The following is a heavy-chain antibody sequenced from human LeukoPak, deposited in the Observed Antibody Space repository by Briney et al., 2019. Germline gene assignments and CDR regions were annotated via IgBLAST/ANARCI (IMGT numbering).Heavy chain of an antibody. CDR3: ARVVSGYDSRYFDY. J-gene: IGHJ4*02. CDR1: GFTFSSYS. D-gene: IGHD5-12*01. CDR2: ISSSSSTI. V-gene: IGHV3-48*04. Sequence: GGSLRLSCAASGFTFSSYSMNWVRQAPGKGLEWVSYISSSSSTIYYADSVKGRFTISRDNAKNSLYLQMNSLRAEDTAVYYCARVVSGYDSRYFDYWGQGTLVTVSS.